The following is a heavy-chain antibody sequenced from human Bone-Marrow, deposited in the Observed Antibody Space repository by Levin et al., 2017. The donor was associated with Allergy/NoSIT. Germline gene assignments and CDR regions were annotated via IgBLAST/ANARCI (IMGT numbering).Heavy chain of an antibody. V-gene: IGHV4-34*01. D-gene: IGHD6-13*01. J-gene: IGHJ4*02. CDR1: GGSFSGYY. CDR2: INHSGST. CDR3: ARGSWYYFDY. Sequence: SETLSLTCAVYGGSFSGYYWSWIRQPPGKGLEWIGEINHSGSTNYNPSLKSRVTISVDTSKNQFSLKLSSVTAADTAVYYCARGSWYYFDYWGQGTLVTVSS.